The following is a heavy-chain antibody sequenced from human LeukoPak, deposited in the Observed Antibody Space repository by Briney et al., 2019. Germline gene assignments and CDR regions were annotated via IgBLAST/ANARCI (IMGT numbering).Heavy chain of an antibody. CDR1: GYTFTSYD. CDR2: MNPNSGNT. J-gene: IGHJ4*02. CDR3: ARGWDYDSSGYPAY. V-gene: IGHV1-8*03. Sequence: ASVKVSCKASGYTFTSYDINWVRQATGQGLEWMGWMNPNSGNTGCAQKFQGRVTITADKSTSTAYMELSSLRSEDTAVYYCARGWDYDSSGYPAYWGQGTLVTVSS. D-gene: IGHD3-22*01.